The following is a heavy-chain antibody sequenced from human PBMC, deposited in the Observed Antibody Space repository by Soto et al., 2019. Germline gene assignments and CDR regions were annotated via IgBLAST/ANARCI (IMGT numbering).Heavy chain of an antibody. CDR2: IYSGGST. CDR3: ARDRHPGYYYGMDV. CDR1: GFTVSSNY. J-gene: IGHJ6*02. Sequence: LRLSCAASGFTVSSNYMSWVRQAPGKGLEWVSVIYSGGSTYYADSVKGRFTISRDNSKNTLYLQMNSLRAEDTAVYYCARDRHPGYYYGMDVWGQGTTVTVSS. V-gene: IGHV3-66*01. D-gene: IGHD3-10*01.